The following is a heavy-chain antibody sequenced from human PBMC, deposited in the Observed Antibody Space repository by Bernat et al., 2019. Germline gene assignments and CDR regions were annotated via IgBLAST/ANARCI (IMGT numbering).Heavy chain of an antibody. J-gene: IGHJ6*02. CDR1: GFTFSSYG. CDR3: AKDLYGGIYCYGMDV. D-gene: IGHD3-16*01. CDR2: ISYDGSNK. Sequence: QVQLVEPGGGVVQPGRSLRLSCAASGFTFSSYGMHWVRQAPGKGLEWVAVISYDGSNKYYADSVKGRLTITRDNSKNTLYLQMNSLRAEDTAVYYCAKDLYGGIYCYGMDVWGQGATVTVSS. V-gene: IGHV3-30*18.